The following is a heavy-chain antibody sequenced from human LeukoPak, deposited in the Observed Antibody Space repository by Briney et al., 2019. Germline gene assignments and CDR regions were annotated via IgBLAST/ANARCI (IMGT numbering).Heavy chain of an antibody. CDR2: IYYSGST. J-gene: IGHJ4*01. CDR1: GGSISGYY. CDR3: ARVLTYGSRTYYFDY. D-gene: IGHD3-10*01. V-gene: IGHV4-59*01. Sequence: SETLSLTCTVSGGSISGYYWSWIRQPPGKGLEWIGYIYYSGSTNYNPSLKSRVTISLDTSKNQFSLKLSSVTAADTAVHYCARVLTYGSRTYYFDYWGQEPWSPSPQ.